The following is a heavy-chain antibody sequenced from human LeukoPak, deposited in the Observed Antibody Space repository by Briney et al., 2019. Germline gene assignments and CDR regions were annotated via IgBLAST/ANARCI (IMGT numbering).Heavy chain of an antibody. V-gene: IGHV3-15*01. CDR2: IYSNTDGGTT. Sequence: NPGGSLRLSCAASGFTFSNAWMSWVRQAPGKGLEWVGCIYSNTDGGTTDYATPVKGRFTISRDDSKNTLYLQMNSLKTEDTAVYYCTTMPLGYCSSASCYAPSDYWGQGTLVTVSS. CDR3: TTMPLGYCSSASCYAPSDY. CDR1: GFTFSNAW. D-gene: IGHD2-2*01. J-gene: IGHJ4*02.